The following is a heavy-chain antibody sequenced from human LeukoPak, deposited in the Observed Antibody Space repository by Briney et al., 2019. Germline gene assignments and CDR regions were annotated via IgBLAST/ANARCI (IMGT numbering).Heavy chain of an antibody. D-gene: IGHD2-2*01. CDR3: AREIKLGYCSSTSCYALNY. CDR2: INPNSGGT. CDR1: GYTFTGYY. V-gene: IGHV1-2*02. J-gene: IGHJ4*02. Sequence: ASVKVSCKASGYTFTGYYMHWVRQAPGQGLEWMGWINPNSGGTNYAQKFQGRVTMTRDTSISTAYMELSRLRSDDTAVYYCAREIKLGYCSSTSCYALNYWGQGTLVTVSA.